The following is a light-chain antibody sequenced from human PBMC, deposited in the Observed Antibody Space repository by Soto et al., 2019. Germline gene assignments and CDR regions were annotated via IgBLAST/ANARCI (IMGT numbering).Light chain of an antibody. CDR2: AAS. V-gene: IGKV1-27*01. CDR3: QKYTNVPA. Sequence: DIQMNQSPSSLSASVGDRVTITCRASQGISNYLAWYQQIPGKVPKLLISAASTLQSGVPSRFSGSGSGTDFTLTISSLQPEDVATYYCQKYTNVPAFGGGTKVEIK. J-gene: IGKJ4*01. CDR1: QGISNY.